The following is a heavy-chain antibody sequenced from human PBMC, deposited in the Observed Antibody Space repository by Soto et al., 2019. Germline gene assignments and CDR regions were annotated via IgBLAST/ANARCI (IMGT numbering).Heavy chain of an antibody. CDR2: INHSGST. V-gene: IGHV4-34*01. J-gene: IGHJ4*02. CDR1: GGSFSGYY. CDR3: ARDSSGYSYFDY. D-gene: IGHD3-22*01. Sequence: TSETLSLTYAVYGGSFSGYYWGWIRQPPGEGLEWIGEINHSGSTNYNPSLKSRVTISVDTSKNQFSLKLSSVTAADTAVYYCARDSSGYSYFDYWGQGTLVTVSS.